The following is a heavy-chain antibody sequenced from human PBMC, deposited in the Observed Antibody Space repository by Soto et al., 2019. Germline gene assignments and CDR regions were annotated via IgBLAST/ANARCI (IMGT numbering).Heavy chain of an antibody. CDR2: ISTYNGNT. D-gene: IGHD2-2*01. CDR3: GRDLYQSVFYYGMDV. V-gene: IGHV1-18*01. J-gene: IGHJ6*02. CDR1: GYTFTSYG. Sequence: ASVKVSCKASGYTFTSYGISWVRQAPGQGLEWMGWISTYNGNTNYAQKLQGRVAMTTDTSTSTAYMELRSLRSDDTAVYYCGRDLYQSVFYYGMDVWGQGTTVTVSS.